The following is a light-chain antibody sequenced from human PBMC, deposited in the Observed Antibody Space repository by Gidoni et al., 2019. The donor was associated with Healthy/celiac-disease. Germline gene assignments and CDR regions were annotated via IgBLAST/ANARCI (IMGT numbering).Light chain of an antibody. CDR3: QQYGSSPPST. V-gene: IGKV3-20*01. CDR2: GTA. Sequence: EIVLTQSPGTLSLSPGERATLSCRAGQSVSSSYLAWYQQKPGQAPRLLIYGTASRATGIPDRFRGSGSGTDFTLTISRLEPEDFAVYYCQQYGSSPPSTFGPGTKVDIK. CDR1: QSVSSSY. J-gene: IGKJ3*01.